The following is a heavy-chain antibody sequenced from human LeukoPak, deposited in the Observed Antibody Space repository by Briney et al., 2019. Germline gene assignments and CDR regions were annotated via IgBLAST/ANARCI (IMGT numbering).Heavy chain of an antibody. J-gene: IGHJ5*02. Sequence: SETLSLTCTVSGGSISSGSYYWSWIRQPAGKGLEWIGRIYTSGSTNYNPSLKSRVTISVDTSKNQFSLKLSSVTAADTAVYYCARDQKVIGKTYYDFWSATGNWFDPWGQGTLVTVSS. CDR1: GGSISSGSYY. CDR2: IYTSGST. CDR3: ARDQKVIGKTYYDFWSATGNWFDP. V-gene: IGHV4-61*02. D-gene: IGHD3-3*01.